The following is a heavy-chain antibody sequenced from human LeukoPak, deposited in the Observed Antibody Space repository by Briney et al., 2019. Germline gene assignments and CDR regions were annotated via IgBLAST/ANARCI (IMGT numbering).Heavy chain of an antibody. Sequence: GEPLKISCKGSGYNFPSYWIAWVRQMPGKGLEWMGIIYPGDSDTRYSPSFQGQVTLSADKSIGTAYLQWSSLKASDTAIYYCATSKDYLFDSWGQGTLVTVSS. J-gene: IGHJ4*02. V-gene: IGHV5-51*01. CDR3: ATSKDYLFDS. CDR1: GYNFPSYW. D-gene: IGHD2/OR15-2a*01. CDR2: IYPGDSDT.